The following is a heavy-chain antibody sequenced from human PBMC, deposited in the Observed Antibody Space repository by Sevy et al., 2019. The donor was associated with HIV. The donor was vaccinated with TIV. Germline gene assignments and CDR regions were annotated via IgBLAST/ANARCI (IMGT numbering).Heavy chain of an antibody. D-gene: IGHD3-22*01. V-gene: IGHV3-23*01. CDR3: AKVLNPALESMMEVSVRSLKGFDF. J-gene: IGHJ3*01. CDR1: GFTFSSYA. CDR2: ISGSASST. Sequence: GGSLRLSCAASGFTFSSYAMSWVRQAPGKGLEWVSAISGSASSTYYADSVKGRFTISRDNSKNTLYLQMNSLRAEDTAVYYCAKVLNPALESMMEVSVRSLKGFDFWGQGTMVTVSS.